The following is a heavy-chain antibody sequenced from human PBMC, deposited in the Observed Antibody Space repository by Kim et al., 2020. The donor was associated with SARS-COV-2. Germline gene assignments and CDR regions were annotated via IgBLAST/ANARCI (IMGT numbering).Heavy chain of an antibody. J-gene: IGHJ6*02. CDR1: GFTFTTYT. V-gene: IGHV3-21*01. CDR2: ISSSSTSI. D-gene: IGHD3-10*01. Sequence: GGSLRLSCAASGFTFTTYTMNWDRQAPGKGLEWLSSISSSSTSIYYADSLKGRFTISRDNAENSLYLQMNSLRAEDTAVYYCARNRRGGDYYYYGMDVWGQGTTVTVSS. CDR3: ARNRRGGDYYYYGMDV.